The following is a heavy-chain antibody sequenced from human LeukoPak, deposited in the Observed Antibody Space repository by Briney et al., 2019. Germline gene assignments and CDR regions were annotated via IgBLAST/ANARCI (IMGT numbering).Heavy chain of an antibody. Sequence: VASVKVSCKASGYTFTGYYMHWVRQAPGQGLEWMGWINPNSGGTNYAQKFQGRVTMTRDTSISTAYMELSRLRSDDTAVYYCARDYDSSGYYPVNWGQGTLVTGSS. J-gene: IGHJ4*02. V-gene: IGHV1-2*02. CDR3: ARDYDSSGYYPVN. CDR2: INPNSGGT. D-gene: IGHD3-22*01. CDR1: GYTFTGYY.